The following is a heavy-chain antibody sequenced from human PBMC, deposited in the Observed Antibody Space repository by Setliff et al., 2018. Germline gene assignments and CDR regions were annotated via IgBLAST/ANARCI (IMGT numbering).Heavy chain of an antibody. CDR3: ARDRKEIVVKPPAASLDY. J-gene: IGHJ4*02. CDR2: TIPNFGTT. CDR1: GGTFSSYG. V-gene: IGHV1-69*05. D-gene: IGHD2-2*01. Sequence: SVKVSCKASGGTFSSYGISWVRQAPGQGLEWLGGTIPNFGTTNYAQEFQGRVTMTTDTSTTTAYMEVRSLRSDDTAVYYCARDRKEIVVKPPAASLDYWGQGTQVTVSS.